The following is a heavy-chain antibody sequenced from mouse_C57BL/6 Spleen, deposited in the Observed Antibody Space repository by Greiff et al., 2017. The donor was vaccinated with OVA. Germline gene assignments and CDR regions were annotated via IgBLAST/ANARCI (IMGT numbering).Heavy chain of an antibody. V-gene: IGHV1-26*01. Sequence: EVQLQQSGPELVKPGASVKISCKASGYTFTDYYMNWVKQSHGKSLEWIGDINPNNGGTSYNQKFKGKATLTVDKSSSTAYMELRSLTSEDSAVYYCARGGIRIYWYFDVWGTGTTVTVSS. J-gene: IGHJ1*03. CDR2: INPNNGGT. CDR3: ARGGIRIYWYFDV. CDR1: GYTFTDYY.